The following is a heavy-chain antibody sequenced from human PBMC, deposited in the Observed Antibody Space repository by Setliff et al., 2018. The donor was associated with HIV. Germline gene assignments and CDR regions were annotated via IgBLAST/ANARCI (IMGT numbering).Heavy chain of an antibody. CDR1: GGTLSTSA. CDR2: FIPLFGIP. CDR3: ARQKASEYSSSFWFDP. J-gene: IGHJ5*02. V-gene: IGHV1-69*13. D-gene: IGHD6-6*01. Sequence: SVKVSCKASGGTLSTSAIGWLRQAPGRGLEWMGGFIPLFGIPQYAPKFQGSVTITADESTSTVYMELNSLRSEDTAVYYCARQKASEYSSSFWFDPWGQGTQVTVSS.